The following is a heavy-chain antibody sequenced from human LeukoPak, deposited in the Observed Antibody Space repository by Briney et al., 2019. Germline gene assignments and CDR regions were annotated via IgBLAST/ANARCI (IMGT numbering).Heavy chain of an antibody. D-gene: IGHD1-1*01. CDR2: ISWNSGSM. V-gene: IGHV3-9*01. Sequence: GGSLRLSCAASGFIFDDYAVHWVRQAPGKGLEWASGISWNSGSMEYADSVKGRFTISRDNAKNSLYLQMNSLRVEDTALYYCVGLYKDYWGQGTLVTVSS. CDR3: VGLYKDY. J-gene: IGHJ4*02. CDR1: GFIFDDYA.